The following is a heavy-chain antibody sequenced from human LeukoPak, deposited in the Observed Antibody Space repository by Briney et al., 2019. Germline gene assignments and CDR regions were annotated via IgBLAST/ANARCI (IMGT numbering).Heavy chain of an antibody. D-gene: IGHD2-15*01. Sequence: GGPLRLFCAASGFTFSNFDMHWLRQSPGKALVGVAFIRYRGSKKYHVDSVEARFTISRDNSKNTLYVQMNSLRTEDTAVYYCAKGGRHGHSSYERGYFDFWGQGTLVTVSS. CDR1: GFTFSNFD. CDR2: IRYRGSKK. J-gene: IGHJ4*02. CDR3: AKGGRHGHSSYERGYFDF. V-gene: IGHV3-30*02.